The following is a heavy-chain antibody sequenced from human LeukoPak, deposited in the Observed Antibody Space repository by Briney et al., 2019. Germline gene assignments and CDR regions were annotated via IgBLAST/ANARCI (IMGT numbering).Heavy chain of an antibody. J-gene: IGHJ4*02. CDR3: ARRVTTFLS. Sequence: PGGSLRLSCSASGFDLSPYTMNWVRQGPGKGLEWVASISSTSSYMYYGDSLKGRFTISRDNAKNTLYLQLGSLRAEDTATYYCARRVTTFLSWGQGTLVIVSS. CDR1: GFDLSPYT. CDR2: ISSTSSYM. D-gene: IGHD4-17*01. V-gene: IGHV3-21*01.